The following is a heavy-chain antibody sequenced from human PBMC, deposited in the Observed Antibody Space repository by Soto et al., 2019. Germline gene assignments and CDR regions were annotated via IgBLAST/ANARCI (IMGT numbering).Heavy chain of an antibody. V-gene: IGHV1-69*01. CDR2: IIPIFGTP. CDR3: ARDRDDYGSGNYYNRIDF. D-gene: IGHD3-10*01. CDR1: GGIFSTYA. Sequence: QVQLVQSGAEVKKPGSSVKVSCKASGGIFSTYAISWLRQAPGQGLEWMGGIIPIFGTPNYAQRFQGRVTITGDESTRTAYMELSRLRSEDTAVYYCARDRDDYGSGNYYNRIDFWGQGTLVTGSS. J-gene: IGHJ4*02.